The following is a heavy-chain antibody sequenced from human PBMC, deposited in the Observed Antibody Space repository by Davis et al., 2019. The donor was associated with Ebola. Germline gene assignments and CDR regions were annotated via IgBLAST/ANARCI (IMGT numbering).Heavy chain of an antibody. D-gene: IGHD6-19*01. CDR1: GFTFSRYS. J-gene: IGHJ4*02. Sequence: GESLKIPCAASGFTFSRYSMNWVRQAPGKGLEWVSYISWSGYTIYYADPVKGRFTISRDNAKNSLFLQMNSLRDEDTAVYYCARDGYSNDWGDYWGQGTLVTVSS. V-gene: IGHV3-48*02. CDR3: ARDGYSNDWGDY. CDR2: ISWSGYTI.